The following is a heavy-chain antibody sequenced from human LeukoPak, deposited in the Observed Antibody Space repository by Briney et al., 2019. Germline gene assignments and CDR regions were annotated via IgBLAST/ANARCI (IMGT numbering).Heavy chain of an antibody. V-gene: IGHV4-4*07. Sequence: SETLSLTCTVSGDSISSYYWSWIRQPAGKGLEWTGRISTSGSTNYNPSLKSRVTMSVDTSKNQFSLKLSSVTAADTAVYYCARAWQWLPLDYWGQGTLVTVSS. D-gene: IGHD6-19*01. CDR1: GDSISSYY. CDR2: ISTSGST. J-gene: IGHJ4*02. CDR3: ARAWQWLPLDY.